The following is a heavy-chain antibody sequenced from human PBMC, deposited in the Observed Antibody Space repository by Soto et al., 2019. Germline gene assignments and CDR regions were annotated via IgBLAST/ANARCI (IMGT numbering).Heavy chain of an antibody. CDR3: VRECYDFCTDYLDFDY. CDR1: GYTFTKYD. V-gene: IGHV1-18*04. J-gene: IGHJ4*02. Sequence: VASVKVSCKASGYTFTKYDISWVRQAPGQGLEWLGLISPNSGRPSYAQKFEGRVTMTTDTSTTTAYLELRSLRSDDTAVYYCVRECYDFCTDYLDFDYWGQGPLVTVSS. CDR2: ISPNSGRP. D-gene: IGHD3-3*01.